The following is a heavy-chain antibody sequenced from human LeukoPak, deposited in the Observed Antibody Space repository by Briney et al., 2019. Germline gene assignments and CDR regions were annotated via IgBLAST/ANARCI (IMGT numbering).Heavy chain of an antibody. CDR2: IIPIFGTA. Sequence: GASVTVSCTASGGTFSSYAISWVRQAPGQGLEWMGGIIPIFGTANYAQKFQGRVTITADESTSTAYMELSSLRSEDTAVYYCAREGQDIVVVPAAMGAFDIWGQGTMVTVSS. D-gene: IGHD2-2*01. CDR3: AREGQDIVVVPAAMGAFDI. V-gene: IGHV1-69*13. CDR1: GGTFSSYA. J-gene: IGHJ3*02.